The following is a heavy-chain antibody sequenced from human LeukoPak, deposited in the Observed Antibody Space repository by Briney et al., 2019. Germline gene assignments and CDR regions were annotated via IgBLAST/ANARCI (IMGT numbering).Heavy chain of an antibody. Sequence: PGGSLTLSCAASGFTFSSYSMNWVRQAPGKGLEWVSSISSSSSYIYYADSVKGRFTISRDNAKNSLYLQMNSLRAEDTAVYYCARDGEYSSSSGSGYYYYMDVWGKGTTVTVSS. V-gene: IGHV3-21*01. CDR3: ARDGEYSSSSGSGYYYYMDV. D-gene: IGHD6-6*01. CDR2: ISSSSSYI. CDR1: GFTFSSYS. J-gene: IGHJ6*03.